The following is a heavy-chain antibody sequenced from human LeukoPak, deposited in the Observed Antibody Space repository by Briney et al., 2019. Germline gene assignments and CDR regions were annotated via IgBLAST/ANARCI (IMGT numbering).Heavy chain of an antibody. Sequence: GESLKISCKGSGYSFTSYWIGWVRQMPGKGLEWMGITYPGDSDTRYSPSFQGQVTISADKSISTAYLQWSSLKASDTAMYYCARGTGVRYCSNGVCYTSDYWGQGTLVTVSS. CDR1: GYSFTSYW. CDR2: TYPGDSDT. J-gene: IGHJ4*02. D-gene: IGHD2-8*01. V-gene: IGHV5-51*01. CDR3: ARGTGVRYCSNGVCYTSDY.